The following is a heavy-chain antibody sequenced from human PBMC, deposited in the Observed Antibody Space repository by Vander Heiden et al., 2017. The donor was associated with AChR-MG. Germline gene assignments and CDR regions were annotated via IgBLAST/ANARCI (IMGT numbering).Heavy chain of an antibody. V-gene: IGHV3-72*01. CDR3: AREAAAGTNYFDY. CDR1: GFTFSDHY. CDR2: TRNKANSYTT. Sequence: EVQLVESGGGLVQPGGSLRLSCAASGFTFSDHYMDWVRQAPGKGLEWVGRTRNKANSYTTEYAAAVKGRFTISRDDSKNSLYLQMNSMKTEDTAVYYCAREAAAGTNYFDYWGQGTLVTVSS. J-gene: IGHJ4*02. D-gene: IGHD6-13*01.